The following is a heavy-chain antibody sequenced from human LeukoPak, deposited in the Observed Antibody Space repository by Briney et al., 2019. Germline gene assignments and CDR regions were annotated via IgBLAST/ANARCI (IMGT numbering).Heavy chain of an antibody. CDR3: AKASVSTAVLFDS. J-gene: IGHJ4*02. V-gene: IGHV4-59*01. CDR1: GGSISSYF. Sequence: SETLSLTCTVSGGSISSYFWNWIRQPPRQRQQWIGYMSNTGITKYNPALKSRVTISADTSKNQFSLILNSVPTADTAVYYCAKASVSTAVLFDSWGQGTLVAVSS. D-gene: IGHD5/OR15-5a*01. CDR2: MSNTGIT.